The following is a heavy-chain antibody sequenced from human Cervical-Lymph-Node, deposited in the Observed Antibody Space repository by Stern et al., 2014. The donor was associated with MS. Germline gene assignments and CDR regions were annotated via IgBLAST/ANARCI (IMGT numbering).Heavy chain of an antibody. CDR2: ISWDRGTI. V-gene: IGHV3-9*01. CDR3: AREGEYWNGTSRHVGGLGDYYGMDV. D-gene: IGHD2/OR15-2a*01. CDR1: GFTFDDYA. Sequence: EVQLVESGGGLVQPGRSLRLSCVGSGFTFDDYAMHWVRQVPGKGLDWVSVISWDRGTIRYAESVRGRFTISRDNGKNSLDLQMNSLRDEDTALYYCAREGEYWNGTSRHVGGLGDYYGMDVWGQGTTVTVSS. J-gene: IGHJ6*02.